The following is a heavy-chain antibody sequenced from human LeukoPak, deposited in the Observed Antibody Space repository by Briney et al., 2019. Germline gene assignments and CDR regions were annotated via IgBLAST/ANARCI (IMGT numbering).Heavy chain of an antibody. CDR1: GFTFSNHG. CDR2: VSPPGGGT. V-gene: IGHV3-23*01. J-gene: IGHJ3*02. CDR3: ARELHFTIFGVVIKNDAFDI. D-gene: IGHD3-3*01. Sequence: GGTLRLSCAASGFTFSNHGMNWVRQAPGKGLEWLSGVSPPGGGTYYADSVKGRFTISRDDSENTLSLQMNSLRAEDTAVYYCARELHFTIFGVVIKNDAFDIWGQGTMVTVSS.